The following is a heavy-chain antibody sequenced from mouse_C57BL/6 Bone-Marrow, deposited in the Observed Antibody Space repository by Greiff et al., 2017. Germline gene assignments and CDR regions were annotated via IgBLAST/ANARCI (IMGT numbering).Heavy chain of an antibody. Sequence: EVQGVESGGDLVKPGGSLKLSCAASGFTFSSYGMSWVSQTPDQRLEWVATISSGGSYTYYPDSVKGRVTISRDNAKSTLYLQMSSLKSEDTALYYCANGNYGNPFAYWGQGTLVTGSA. V-gene: IGHV5-6*01. CDR3: ANGNYGNPFAY. D-gene: IGHD2-1*01. CDR1: GFTFSSYG. CDR2: ISSGGSYT. J-gene: IGHJ3*01.